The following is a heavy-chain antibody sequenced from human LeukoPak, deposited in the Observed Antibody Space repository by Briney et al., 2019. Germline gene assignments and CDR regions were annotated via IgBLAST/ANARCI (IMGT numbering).Heavy chain of an antibody. J-gene: IGHJ4*02. CDR2: IRYDGSNK. D-gene: IGHD3-3*01. V-gene: IGHV3-30*02. Sequence: GSLRLSCAASGFTFSSYSMNWVRQAPGKGLEWVAFIRYDGSNKYYADSVKGRFTISRDNSKNTLYLQMNSLRAEDTAVYYCANRYDFWSGLDYWGQGTLVTVSS. CDR1: GFTFSSYS. CDR3: ANRYDFWSGLDY.